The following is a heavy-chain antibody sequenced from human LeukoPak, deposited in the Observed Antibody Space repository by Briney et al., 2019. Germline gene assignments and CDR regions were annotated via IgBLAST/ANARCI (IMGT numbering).Heavy chain of an antibody. CDR1: GFTFSRYS. V-gene: IGHV3-21*01. CDR3: ARDYYDSSGSSWFDP. Sequence: PGGSLRLSCAASGFTFSRYSMNWVRQAPGKGLEWVSSISSGSSVMYYADSVKGRFTISRDNAKNSLYLQMTSLRAKDTALYYCARDYYDSSGSSWFDPWGQGTLVTVSS. D-gene: IGHD3-22*01. J-gene: IGHJ5*02. CDR2: ISSGSSVM.